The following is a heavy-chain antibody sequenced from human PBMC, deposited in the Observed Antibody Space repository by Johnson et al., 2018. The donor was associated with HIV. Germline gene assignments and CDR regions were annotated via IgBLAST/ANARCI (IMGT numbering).Heavy chain of an antibody. CDR1: RFTLSDYY. CDR2: ISSSASTI. V-gene: IGHV3-11*04. D-gene: IGHD1-26*01. J-gene: IGHJ3*02. CDR3: ARDKRRWELLRDAFDI. Sequence: QVQLVESGGVVVQPGGSLRLSCAASRFTLSDYYMSWIRQAPGKGLEWISYISSSASTIYYADSVKGRFTISRDNSKNTLYLQMNSLRAEDTAVYYCARDKRRWELLRDAFDIWGQGTVVTVSS.